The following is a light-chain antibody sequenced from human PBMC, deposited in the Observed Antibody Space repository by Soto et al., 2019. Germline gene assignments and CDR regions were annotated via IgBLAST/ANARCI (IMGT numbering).Light chain of an antibody. Sequence: QSALTQPASVSGSPGQSITISCTGTSSDIGSYKYVSWYQQHPHNAPKLMIFEVSNRPSGVSNRFSGSKSGNTASLTISGLQAEDEADYYCCSKTTSSTVVFGTGTKVTVL. CDR2: EVS. CDR1: SSDIGSYKY. CDR3: CSKTTSSTVV. J-gene: IGLJ1*01. V-gene: IGLV2-14*01.